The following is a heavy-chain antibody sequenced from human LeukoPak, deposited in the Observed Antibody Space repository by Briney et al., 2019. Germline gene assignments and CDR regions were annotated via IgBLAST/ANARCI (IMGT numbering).Heavy chain of an antibody. CDR2: ISYDGSNK. J-gene: IGHJ3*02. CDR3: ARGGMWQLVPVGAFDI. D-gene: IGHD6-6*01. CDR1: GFTFSSYA. V-gene: IGHV3-30-3*01. Sequence: GGSLRLSCAASGFTFSSYAMHWVRQAPGKGLEWVAVISYDGSNKYYADSVKGRFTISRDNSKNTLYLQMNSLRAEDTAVYYCARGGMWQLVPVGAFDIWGQGTMVTVSS.